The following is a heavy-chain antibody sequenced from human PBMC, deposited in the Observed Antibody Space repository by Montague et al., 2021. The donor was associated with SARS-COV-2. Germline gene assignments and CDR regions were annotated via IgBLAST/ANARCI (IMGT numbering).Heavy chain of an antibody. Sequence: SETLSLTCTVSGGSISSYYWSWIRQPPGKGLEWIGHIYYSGSTNYNPSLKSRVTISVDTSKNQFSLKLSSVTAADTAVYYCARHPIGSFPRYGMDVWGQGTTVTVSS. D-gene: IGHD2-15*01. V-gene: IGHV4-59*08. CDR1: GGSISSYY. CDR2: IYYSGST. CDR3: ARHPIGSFPRYGMDV. J-gene: IGHJ6*02.